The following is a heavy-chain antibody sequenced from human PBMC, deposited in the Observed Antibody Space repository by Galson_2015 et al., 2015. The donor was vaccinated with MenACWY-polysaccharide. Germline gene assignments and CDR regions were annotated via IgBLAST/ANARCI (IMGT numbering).Heavy chain of an antibody. CDR1: GFTFSSYN. V-gene: IGHV3-21*01. J-gene: IGHJ6*02. Sequence: SLRLSCAASGFTFSSYNMNWVRQAPGKGLEWVSSISSSSSYKYYADSVKGRFTISRDNAKNSLYLQMNSLRAEDTAVYYCARESLPQIYYHGMDVRGQGTTVTVSS. CDR3: ARESLPQIYYHGMDV. CDR2: ISSSSSYK.